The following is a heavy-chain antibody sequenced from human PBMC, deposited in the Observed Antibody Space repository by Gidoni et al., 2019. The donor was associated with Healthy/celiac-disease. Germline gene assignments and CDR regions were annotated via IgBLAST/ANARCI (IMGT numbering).Heavy chain of an antibody. CDR1: GYTFNSYG. J-gene: IGHJ4*02. V-gene: IGHV1-18*01. Sequence: QAQLVQSGAEVKKPGASVKVSCKASGYTFNSYGISWVRQAPGQGLEWMGWISAYNGNTNYAQKLQGRVTMTTDTSTSTAYMELRSLRSDDTAVYYCARARLVGLISYYFDYWGQGTLVTVSS. CDR2: ISAYNGNT. D-gene: IGHD3-16*01. CDR3: ARARLVGLISYYFDY.